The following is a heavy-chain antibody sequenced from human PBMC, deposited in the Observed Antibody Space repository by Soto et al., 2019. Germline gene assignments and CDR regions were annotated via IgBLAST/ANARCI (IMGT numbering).Heavy chain of an antibody. CDR1: GFTFGSYN. CDR3: ARAIRGFSYVVDY. CDR2: ISSSSSTI. Sequence: AGGSLRLSCAASGFTFGSYNMDWVRQSPGKGLDWLSYISSSSSTIYYADSVKGRFTISRDNAKNSLYLQMSSLSDEDTAVYYCARAIRGFSYVVDYWGQGTLVTVSS. D-gene: IGHD5-18*01. J-gene: IGHJ4*02. V-gene: IGHV3-48*02.